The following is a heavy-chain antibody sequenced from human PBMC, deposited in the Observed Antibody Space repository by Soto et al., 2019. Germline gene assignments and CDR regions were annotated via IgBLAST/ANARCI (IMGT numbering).Heavy chain of an antibody. CDR1: GGSISSGGYS. CDR2: IYHSGST. CDR3: ARGGRRSPGMDV. Sequence: SETLSLTCAVSGGSISSGGYSWSWIWQPPGKGLEWIGYIYHSGSTYYNPSLKSRVTISVDRSKNQFSLKLSSVTAADTAVYYCARGGRRSPGMDVWGQGTTVTVSS. V-gene: IGHV4-30-2*01. J-gene: IGHJ6*02.